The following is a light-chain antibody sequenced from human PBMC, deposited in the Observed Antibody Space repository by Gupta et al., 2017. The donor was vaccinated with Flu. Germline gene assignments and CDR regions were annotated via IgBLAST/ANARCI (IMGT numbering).Light chain of an antibody. V-gene: IGKV1-5*03. CDR3: QQYNSYPLT. J-gene: IGKJ4*01. Sequence: PSTLSASVGDIVTITCRASQSISSWLAWYQQKPGKAPKLLIYKASSLESGVPSRFSGSGSGTEYTLTISSLQPDDFATYYCQQYNSYPLTFGGGTKVEIK. CDR2: KAS. CDR1: QSISSW.